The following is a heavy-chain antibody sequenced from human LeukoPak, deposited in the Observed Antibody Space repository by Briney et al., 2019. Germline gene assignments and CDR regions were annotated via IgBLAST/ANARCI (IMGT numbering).Heavy chain of an antibody. Sequence: GASVKVSCKASGYTFTSYGISWVRQAPGQGLEWMGRIIPILGIANYAQKFQGRVTITADKSTSTAYMELSSLRSEDTAVYYCARDQGYGSGSYIDYYYGMDVWGQGTTVTVSS. J-gene: IGHJ6*02. CDR1: GYTFTSYG. D-gene: IGHD3-10*01. CDR2: IIPILGIA. V-gene: IGHV1-69*04. CDR3: ARDQGYGSGSYIDYYYGMDV.